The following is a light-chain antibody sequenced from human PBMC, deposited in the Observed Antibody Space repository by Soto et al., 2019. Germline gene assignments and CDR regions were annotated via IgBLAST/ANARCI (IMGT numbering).Light chain of an antibody. CDR3: CSDAGGSTLWV. Sequence: QSALTQPASVSGSPGRSLTISCTGTSTDVGSYNLVSWYQQFPGKAPKLMIYEVNKRPSGVSNRFSGSKSANTASLTISGLHAEDEAYYYCCSDAGGSTLWVFGGGTKLTVL. V-gene: IGLV2-23*02. CDR2: EVN. J-gene: IGLJ3*02. CDR1: STDVGSYNL.